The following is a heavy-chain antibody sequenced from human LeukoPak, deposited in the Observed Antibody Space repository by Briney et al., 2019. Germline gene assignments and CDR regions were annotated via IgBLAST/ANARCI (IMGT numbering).Heavy chain of an antibody. V-gene: IGHV3-23*01. J-gene: IGHJ4*02. CDR2: ISGSVGST. CDR1: GFTFSSYA. Sequence: GGSLRLSCAASGFTFSSYAMSWVRQAPGKGLEWVSAISGSVGSTYYADSVKGRFTISRDNSKNTLYLQMNSLRAEDTAVYYCAKDGVDYGGPMYYFDYWGQGTLVTVSS. CDR3: AKDGVDYGGPMYYFDY. D-gene: IGHD4-23*01.